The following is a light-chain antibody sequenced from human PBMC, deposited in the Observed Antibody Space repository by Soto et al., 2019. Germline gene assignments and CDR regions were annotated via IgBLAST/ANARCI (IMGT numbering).Light chain of an antibody. Sequence: QSVLTQPASVSGTPGQSITISCTGSTSDVGLSDFVSWYQHHPGRAPKLIVSEVSHRPSGISNRFSGSKSGNTASLTISGLQSEDEADYYCISYTSDDVRYVFGTGTKVTVL. J-gene: IGLJ1*01. CDR3: ISYTSDDVRYV. CDR2: EVS. CDR1: TSDVGLSDF. V-gene: IGLV2-14*01.